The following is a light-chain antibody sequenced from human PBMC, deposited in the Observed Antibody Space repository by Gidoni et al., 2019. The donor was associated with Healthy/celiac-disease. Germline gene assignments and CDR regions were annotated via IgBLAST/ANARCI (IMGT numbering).Light chain of an antibody. V-gene: IGLV2-14*01. CDR3: SSYTSSSTLWV. Sequence: GSPGQSITISCTGTSSDVGGYNYVSWYQQHPGKAPKLMIYEVSNRPSGVSNRFSGSKSGNTASLTISGLQAEDEADYYCSSYTSSSTLWVFGGGTKLTVL. J-gene: IGLJ3*02. CDR1: SSDVGGYNY. CDR2: EVS.